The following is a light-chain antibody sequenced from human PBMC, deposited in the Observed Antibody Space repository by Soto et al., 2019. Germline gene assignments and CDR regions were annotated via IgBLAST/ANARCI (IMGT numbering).Light chain of an antibody. CDR1: SSDVGSYNL. J-gene: IGLJ3*02. CDR2: EGS. V-gene: IGLV2-23*01. Sequence: QSALTQPASVSGSPGQSITISCTGTSSDVGSYNLVSWYQQHPGKAPKLMIYEGSKRPSGVSTRFSGSKSGNTASLTISGLQAEDEDDYYCCSYAGSRVFGGGTKLTVL. CDR3: CSYAGSRV.